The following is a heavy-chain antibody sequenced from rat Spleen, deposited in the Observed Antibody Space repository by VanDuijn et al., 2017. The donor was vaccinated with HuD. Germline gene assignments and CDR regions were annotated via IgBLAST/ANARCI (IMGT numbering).Heavy chain of an antibody. CDR3: TAHGNRVSRFAY. CDR1: EFTFSDYY. V-gene: IGHV5-25*01. CDR2: ISTGGST. D-gene: IGHD1-4*01. J-gene: IGHJ3*01. Sequence: EVQLVESGGGLVQPGRSMRLSCAASEFTFSDYYMAWVRQAPTKGLEWVASISTGGSTYYPDSVKGRFTISRNNAKSTLYLQMNSLRSEDTATYYGTAHGNRVSRFAYWGQGTLVTVSS.